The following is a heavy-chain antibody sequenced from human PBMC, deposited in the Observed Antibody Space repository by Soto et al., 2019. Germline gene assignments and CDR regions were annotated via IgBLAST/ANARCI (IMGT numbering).Heavy chain of an antibody. J-gene: IGHJ4*02. CDR3: ARDEWRPGRGQFDY. CDR2: IYYSGST. CDR1: GGSISSSSYY. Sequence: QLQLQESGPGLVKPSETLSLTCTVSGGSISSSSYYWGWIRQPPGKGLEWIGSIYYSGSTYYNPSLKSRVTISVDTSKNQFSLKLSSVSAADTAVYYCARDEWRPGRGQFDYWGQGTLVTVSS. D-gene: IGHD3-3*01. V-gene: IGHV4-39*02.